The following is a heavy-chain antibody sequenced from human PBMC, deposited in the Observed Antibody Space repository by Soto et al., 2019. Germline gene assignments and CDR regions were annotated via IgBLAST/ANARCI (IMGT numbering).Heavy chain of an antibody. CDR3: ANGRGCSSTGRYPPPYYYYYMDV. J-gene: IGHJ6*03. CDR2: IYWDDDK. V-gene: IGHV2-5*02. D-gene: IGHD2-2*01. CDR1: GFSLSTSGVG. Sequence: QITLKESGPTLVKPTQTLTLTCTFSGFSLSTSGVGVGWIRQPPGKALEWLALIYWDDDKRYSPSLKSRLTITKDTSKNQVVLTMTNMDPVDTAAYYCANGRGCSSTGRYPPPYYYYYMDVWGKGTTVTVSS.